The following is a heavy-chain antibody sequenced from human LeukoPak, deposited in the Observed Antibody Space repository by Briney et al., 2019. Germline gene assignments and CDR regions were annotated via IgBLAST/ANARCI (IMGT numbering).Heavy chain of an antibody. J-gene: IGHJ3*02. V-gene: IGHV4-61*02. CDR1: GGSISSGSYY. D-gene: IGHD6-13*01. Sequence: NPSQTLSLTCTVSGGSISSGSYYWSWIRQPAGKGLEWIGRIYTSGSTNYNPSLKSRVTISVDTSKNQFSLKLNSVTAADTAVYSCAKWNRIAAPGNDAFDIWGQGTLVTVSS. CDR3: AKWNRIAAPGNDAFDI. CDR2: IYTSGST.